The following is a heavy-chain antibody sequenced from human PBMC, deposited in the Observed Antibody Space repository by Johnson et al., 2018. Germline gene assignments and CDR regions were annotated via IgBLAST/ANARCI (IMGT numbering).Heavy chain of an antibody. CDR1: GFTFSNYG. Sequence: QVQLQESGGGVVQPGRSLRLSCAASGFTFSNYGMHWVRQAPGKGLEWVAATSYDETNKYYADAVRGRFTISRDNSKNTLNLQVNSLRAEDTAVYYCVLDSTYTSYMDVWGKGTTVTVAS. D-gene: IGHD1-1*01. CDR2: TSYDETNK. V-gene: IGHV3-30*03. J-gene: IGHJ6*03. CDR3: VLDSTYTSYMDV.